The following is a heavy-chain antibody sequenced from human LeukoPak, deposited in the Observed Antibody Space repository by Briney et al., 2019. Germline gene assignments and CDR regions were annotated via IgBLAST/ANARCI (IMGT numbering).Heavy chain of an antibody. CDR3: ASGLRAYYTPDAFDI. Sequence: SETLSLTCTVSGGSVSPYYWSWIRQPPGEGLEYIGYIFYSGSTNYNPSLKSRVTISVDTSTNQFSLNLTSVTAADTAVYYCASGLRAYYTPDAFDIWGRGTMVTASS. J-gene: IGHJ3*02. CDR1: GGSVSPYY. CDR2: IFYSGST. V-gene: IGHV4-59*02. D-gene: IGHD3-10*01.